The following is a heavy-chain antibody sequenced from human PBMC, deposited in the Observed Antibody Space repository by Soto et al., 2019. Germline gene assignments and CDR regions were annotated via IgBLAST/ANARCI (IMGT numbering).Heavy chain of an antibody. J-gene: IGHJ4*02. CDR1: GFTFSSYA. Sequence: GGSLRLSCAASGFTFSSYAMSWVRQAPGKGLEWVSAISGSGGSTYYADSVKGRFTTSRDNSKNTLYLQMNSLRAEDTAVYYCAKDPMVTPYYFDYWGQGTLVTVSS. D-gene: IGHD5-18*01. V-gene: IGHV3-23*01. CDR3: AKDPMVTPYYFDY. CDR2: ISGSGGST.